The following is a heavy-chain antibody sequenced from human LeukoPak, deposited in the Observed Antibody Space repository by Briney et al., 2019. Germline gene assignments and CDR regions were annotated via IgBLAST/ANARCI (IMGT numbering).Heavy chain of an antibody. D-gene: IGHD4-17*01. Sequence: PSETLSLTCTVSGGSISSSSYYWGWIRQPPGKGLEWIGYIYYSGSTNYNPSLKSRVTISVDTSKNQFSLKLSSVTAADTAVYYCARHYGDYGDSTDAFDIWGQGTMVTVSS. CDR3: ARHYGDYGDSTDAFDI. CDR1: GGSISSSSYY. J-gene: IGHJ3*02. V-gene: IGHV4-61*05. CDR2: IYYSGST.